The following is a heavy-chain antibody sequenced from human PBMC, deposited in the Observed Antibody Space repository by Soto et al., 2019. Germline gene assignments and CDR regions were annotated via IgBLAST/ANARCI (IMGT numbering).Heavy chain of an antibody. D-gene: IGHD3-3*01. CDR1: GFSFGSYA. J-gene: IGHJ4*02. Sequence: GGSLRLSCAAPGFSFGSYALSWVRQAPGKGLEWVSTISGSDGKTFYADSVKGRFSISRDTSQSTLYLQMNSLRADDTAMYYCARWSYLDYWGQGTRVTVSS. CDR3: ARWSYLDY. CDR2: ISGSDGKT. V-gene: IGHV3-23*01.